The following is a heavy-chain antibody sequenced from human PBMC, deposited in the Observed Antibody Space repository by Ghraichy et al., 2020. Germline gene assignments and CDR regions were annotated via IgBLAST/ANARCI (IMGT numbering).Heavy chain of an antibody. D-gene: IGHD6-13*01. J-gene: IGHJ4*02. CDR3: AADPDSSSWFHY. CDR2: IYASGST. V-gene: IGHV4-59*11. CDR1: GGPINFHY. Sequence: SETLSLTCTVSGGPINFHYWSWIRQPPGKTLEWIGYIYASGSTDYNPSLKSRLSISLDTSKNQFSLKLSSVTPADTAVYYCAADPDSSSWFHYWGQETWSPSPQ.